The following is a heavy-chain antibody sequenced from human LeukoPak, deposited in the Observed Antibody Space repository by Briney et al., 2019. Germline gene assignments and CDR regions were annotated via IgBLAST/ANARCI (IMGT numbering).Heavy chain of an antibody. CDR3: ARDVAIYCGGDCRTGYFDY. CDR2: INPSGGST. Sequence: ASVKVSCKASGYTFTSYYMHWVRQAPGQGLEWMGIINPSGGSTSYAQKFQGRVTITRDTSTSTVYMELSSLRSEDTAVYYCARDVAIYCGGDCRTGYFDYWGQGTLVTVSS. V-gene: IGHV1-46*01. J-gene: IGHJ4*02. D-gene: IGHD2-21*02. CDR1: GYTFTSYY.